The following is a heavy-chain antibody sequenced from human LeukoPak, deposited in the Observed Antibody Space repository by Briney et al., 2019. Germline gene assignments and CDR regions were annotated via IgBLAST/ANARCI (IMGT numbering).Heavy chain of an antibody. CDR3: ARSQSSSLIDY. Sequence: GGSLRLSCAASGFSLNSYTMNWVRQAPGRGLGWVSSISMSSTHIYYADSVKGRFTLSRDNSKNTLYLQMNSLTVEDTAVYYCARSQSSSLIDYWGQGTLVTVSS. D-gene: IGHD6-13*01. CDR2: ISMSSTHI. CDR1: GFSLNSYT. V-gene: IGHV3-21*01. J-gene: IGHJ4*02.